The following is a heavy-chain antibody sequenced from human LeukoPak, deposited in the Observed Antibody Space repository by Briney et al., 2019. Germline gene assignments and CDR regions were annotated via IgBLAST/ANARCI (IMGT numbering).Heavy chain of an antibody. V-gene: IGHV4-34*01. CDR1: GGSFSGYY. Sequence: AETLSLTCAVSGGSFSGYYWTWIRQPPGKGLEWIGEINHSGRTNYNPSLKSRVIISVDTSKNQFSLRLNSVTAADTAVYYCARPLGYCSDSRCPQSWFDPWGQGTLVTVSS. J-gene: IGHJ5*02. D-gene: IGHD2-15*01. CDR3: ARPLGYCSDSRCPQSWFDP. CDR2: INHSGRT.